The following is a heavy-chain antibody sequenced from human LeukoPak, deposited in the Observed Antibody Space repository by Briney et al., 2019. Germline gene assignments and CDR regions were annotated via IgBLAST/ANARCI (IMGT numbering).Heavy chain of an antibody. V-gene: IGHV3-21*01. D-gene: IGHD1-1*01. CDR1: GFTFSSYS. J-gene: IGHJ4*02. Sequence: GGSLRLSCAASGFTFSSYSMNWVRQAPGKGLEWVSSISSSSNYIYCADSVKGRFTISRDNAKNSLFLQMNSLRAEDTAVYYCARDGVHDPPFDYWGQGTLVTVSS. CDR3: ARDGVHDPPFDY. CDR2: ISSSSNYI.